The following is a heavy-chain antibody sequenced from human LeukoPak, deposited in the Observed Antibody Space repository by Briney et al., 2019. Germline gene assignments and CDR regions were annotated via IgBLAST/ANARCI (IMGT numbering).Heavy chain of an antibody. Sequence: GGSLRLSYSASAFTFCTFAMRCVRQAPGKGLEWVSAISGNGGTTFYTDSVKDRFTISRDNSKNTLFLHMTSLRAEDTDGYYCANDTAQLWYRGGFAGWGQGTLVTVSS. CDR2: ISGNGGTT. CDR1: AFTFCTFA. D-gene: IGHD1-26*01. J-gene: IGHJ4*02. CDR3: ANDTAQLWYRGGFAG. V-gene: IGHV3-23*01.